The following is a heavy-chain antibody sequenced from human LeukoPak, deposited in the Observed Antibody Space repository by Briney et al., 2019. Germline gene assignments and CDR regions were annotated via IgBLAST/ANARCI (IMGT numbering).Heavy chain of an antibody. D-gene: IGHD3-10*01. V-gene: IGHV3-21*01. Sequence: KAGGSLRLSCAASGFTFSSYTMTWVRQSPGKGLEWVSSISTSSSYIYYADSVKGRFTISRDNAKNSLYLQMNSLRAEDTAAYYPARDGTGAGGLTDYWGPGTLVTASS. CDR3: ARDGTGAGGLTDY. CDR2: ISTSSSYI. J-gene: IGHJ4*02. CDR1: GFTFSSYT.